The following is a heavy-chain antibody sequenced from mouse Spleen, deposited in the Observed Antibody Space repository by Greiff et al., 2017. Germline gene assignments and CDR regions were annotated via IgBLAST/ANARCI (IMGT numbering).Heavy chain of an antibody. Sequence: VQLQQSGPELVKPGASVKISCKASGYAFSSSWMNWVKQRPGKGLEWIGRIYPGDGDTNYNGKFKGKATLTADKSSSTAYMQLSSLTSEDSAVYFCARCDYGSSWTAGAMDYWGQGTSVTVSS. CDR2: IYPGDGDT. CDR3: ARCDYGSSWTAGAMDY. CDR1: GYAFSSSW. D-gene: IGHD1-1*01. V-gene: IGHV1-82*01. J-gene: IGHJ4*01.